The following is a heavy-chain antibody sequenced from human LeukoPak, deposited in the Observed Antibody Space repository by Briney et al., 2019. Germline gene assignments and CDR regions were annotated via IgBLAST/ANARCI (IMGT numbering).Heavy chain of an antibody. CDR1: GGSISSSNYY. J-gene: IGHJ5*02. V-gene: IGHV4-39*01. Sequence: SETLSLTCTVSGGSISSSNYYWGWIRQPPGKGLEWIGSIHYSGSTYHNPSLKSRVTISVDTSKNQFSLKSSSVIAADTAEYYCARHGGYDRSGYWFDPWGQGTLVTVSS. CDR3: ARHGGYDRSGYWFDP. CDR2: IHYSGST. D-gene: IGHD3-22*01.